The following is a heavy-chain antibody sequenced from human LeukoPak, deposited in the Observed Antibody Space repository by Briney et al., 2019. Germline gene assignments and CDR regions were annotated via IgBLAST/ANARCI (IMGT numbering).Heavy chain of an antibody. CDR3: AREPTVRGVINYYYGMDV. CDR2: IYYSGST. V-gene: IGHV4-59*01. J-gene: IGHJ6*02. CDR1: GGSISSYY. D-gene: IGHD3-10*01. Sequence: PSETLSLTCTVSGGSISSYYWSWIRQPPGKGLEWIGYIYYSGSTNYNPSLKSRVTISVDTSKNQFSLKLSSVTAADTAVYYCAREPTVRGVINYYYGMDVWGQGTTVTVSS.